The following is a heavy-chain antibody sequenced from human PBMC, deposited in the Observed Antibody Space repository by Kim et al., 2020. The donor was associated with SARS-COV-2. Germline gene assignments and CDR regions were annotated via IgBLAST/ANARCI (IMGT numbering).Heavy chain of an antibody. J-gene: IGHJ3*02. CDR2: IWYDSTNK. V-gene: IGHV3-33*06. CDR3: AKGNYGVHVRGDAFDI. Sequence: GGSLRLSCAASGFSFRSYGMHWVRQAPGKGLEWVAVIWYDSTNKYYADSVKGRFTISRDNSMNTLYLQMNSLRAEATAVYYCAKGNYGVHVRGDAFDIWGQGTMVTVSS. D-gene: IGHD4-17*01. CDR1: GFSFRSYG.